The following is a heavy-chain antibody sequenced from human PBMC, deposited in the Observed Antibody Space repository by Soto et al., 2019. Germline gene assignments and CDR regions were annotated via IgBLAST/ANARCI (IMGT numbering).Heavy chain of an antibody. CDR1: GGSISNYY. CDR2: MYNTGSA. Sequence: PSETLSLTCTVSGGSISNYYWNWVRQPAGKGLEWIGRMYNTGSASYNPSLRSRVSMSIDMSRNQFSLKLTSVTAADTALYYCARERQVGPYYYYAMDVWGQGHTVT. J-gene: IGHJ6*02. CDR3: ARERQVGPYYYYAMDV. V-gene: IGHV4-4*07.